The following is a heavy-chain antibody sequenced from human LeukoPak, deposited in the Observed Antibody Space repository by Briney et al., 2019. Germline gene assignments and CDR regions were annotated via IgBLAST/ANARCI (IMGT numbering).Heavy chain of an antibody. D-gene: IGHD3-10*01. J-gene: IGHJ4*02. V-gene: IGHV3-20*04. CDR2: INWNGGST. CDR1: GFTFDDYG. CDR3: AKVRFGVTARYYFDY. Sequence: GGSLRLSCAASGFTFDDYGMRWVRQAPGKGLEWVSGINWNGGSTGYADSVKGRFTISRDNSKNTLYLQMNSLRAEDTAVYYCAKVRFGVTARYYFDYWGQGTLVTVSS.